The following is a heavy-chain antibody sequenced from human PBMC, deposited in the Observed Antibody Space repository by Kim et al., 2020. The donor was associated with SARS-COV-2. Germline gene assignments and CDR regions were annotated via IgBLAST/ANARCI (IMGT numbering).Heavy chain of an antibody. CDR1: GGTFSSYA. D-gene: IGHD3-10*01. CDR3: VRDPGVTWFGEFIFQRAFDI. V-gene: IGHV1-69*10. CDR2: IILILGIA. Sequence: SVKVSCKASGGTFSSYAISWVRQAPGQGLEWMGWIILILGIANYAQKFQGRVTITADTSTSTAYMELSSLRSEDTAVYYCVRDPGVTWFGEFIFQRAFDIWGPGTMVTVFS. J-gene: IGHJ3*02.